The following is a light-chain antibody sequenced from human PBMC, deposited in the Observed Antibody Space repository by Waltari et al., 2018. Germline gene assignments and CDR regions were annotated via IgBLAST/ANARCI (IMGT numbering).Light chain of an antibody. CDR1: SSDVGGYNS. CDR3: SSFTSTTTLI. V-gene: IGLV2-14*03. CDR2: EVS. Sequence: QSALTQPASVSGSPGQSIAISCTGTSSDVGGYNSVSWSQQHPGKVPNLVLYEVSNRPSGVSNRFSGSKSGNTASLTISGLQADDEADYYCSSFTSTTTLIFGGGTKLTVL. J-gene: IGLJ2*01.